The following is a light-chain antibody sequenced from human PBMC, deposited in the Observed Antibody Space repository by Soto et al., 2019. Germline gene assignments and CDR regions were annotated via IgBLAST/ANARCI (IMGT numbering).Light chain of an antibody. V-gene: IGKV1-5*01. CDR2: DDS. Sequence: DIQMTQSPSTLSASVGDRVTITCRASQSISSWLAWYKQKKGKEAKNLLYDDSSMESRVPSWMCGGGSGTKLTLTISSMQQDDVSTYYYHQYYSYYQWTFGQGTKVDI. J-gene: IGKJ1*01. CDR3: HQYYSYYQWT. CDR1: QSISSW.